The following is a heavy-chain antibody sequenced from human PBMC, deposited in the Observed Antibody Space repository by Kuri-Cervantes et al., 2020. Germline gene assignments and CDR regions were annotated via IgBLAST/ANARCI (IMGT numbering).Heavy chain of an antibody. J-gene: IGHJ4*02. CDR1: GFAFSGYW. CDR2: IKEDGGEKDGSEK. D-gene: IGHD2-8*01. Sequence: GESLKISCVASGFAFSGYWMNWVRQAPGKGLEWVANIKEDGGEKDGSEKYYVDSVKGRFTISRDNAKNSLFLQMNSLRAEDTAVYFCARGRSNGGRLDYWGQGTLVTVSS. CDR3: ARGRSNGGRLDY. V-gene: IGHV3-7*01.